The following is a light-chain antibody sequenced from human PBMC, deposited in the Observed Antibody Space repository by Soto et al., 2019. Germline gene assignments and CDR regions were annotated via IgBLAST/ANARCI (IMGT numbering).Light chain of an antibody. V-gene: IGKV1-39*01. CDR1: QSISSY. J-gene: IGKJ5*01. CDR3: QQTYSTPIT. CDR2: AAS. Sequence: DIQMTQSPSSLSASVGDRVTITCRASQSISSYLNWYQQTPGKAPNLLIYAASTLQSGVPSRFSGSGSGTDFTLTTTTLQPGDFATYYCQQTYSTPITFGQGTRLEIK.